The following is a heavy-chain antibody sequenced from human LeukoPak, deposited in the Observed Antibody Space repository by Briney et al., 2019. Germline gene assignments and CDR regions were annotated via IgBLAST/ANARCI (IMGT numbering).Heavy chain of an antibody. D-gene: IGHD3-22*01. CDR1: GFTFSSYA. V-gene: IGHV3-23*01. J-gene: IGHJ4*02. Sequence: GGSLRLSXSASGFTFSSYAMTWVRQAPGKGPEWLSVISGSSDKTYYGDSVRGRFTIYRDNSKNTLYLQMNSLRAEDTAVYYCAKWLYYYDSSGYYWGQGTLVTVSS. CDR2: ISGSSDKT. CDR3: AKWLYYYDSSGYY.